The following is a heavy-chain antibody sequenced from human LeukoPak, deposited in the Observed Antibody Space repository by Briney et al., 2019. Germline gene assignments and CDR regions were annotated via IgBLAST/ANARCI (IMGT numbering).Heavy chain of an antibody. CDR1: GGSFSGYY. CDR2: INHSGST. D-gene: IGHD1-26*01. Sequence: SETLSLTCAVYGGSFSGYYWSWIRQPPGKGLEWIGEINHSGSTNYNPSLKSRVTISVDTSKNQFSLKLSSVTAADTAVYYCARARIVGATVDYWGQGTLVTVSS. V-gene: IGHV4-34*01. CDR3: ARARIVGATVDY. J-gene: IGHJ4*02.